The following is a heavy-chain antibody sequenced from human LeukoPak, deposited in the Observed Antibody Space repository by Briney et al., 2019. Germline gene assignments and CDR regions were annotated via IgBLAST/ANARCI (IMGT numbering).Heavy chain of an antibody. CDR2: INPNSGGT. CDR1: GYTFIRYG. Sequence: ASVKVSCKASGYTFIRYGISWVRQAPGQGLEWMGWINPNSGGTNYAQKFQGRVTMTRDTSISTAYMELSRLRSDDTAVYYCARNSGYGQLVDFDYWGQGTLVTVSS. J-gene: IGHJ4*02. CDR3: ARNSGYGQLVDFDY. D-gene: IGHD6-13*01. V-gene: IGHV1-2*02.